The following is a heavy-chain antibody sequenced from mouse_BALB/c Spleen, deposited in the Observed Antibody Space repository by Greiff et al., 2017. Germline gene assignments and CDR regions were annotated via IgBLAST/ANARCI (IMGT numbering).Heavy chain of an antibody. D-gene: IGHD1-1*01. J-gene: IGHJ1*01. CDR2: IDPANGNT. CDR1: GFNIKDTY. Sequence: VQLKESGAELVKPGASVKLSCTASGFNIKDTYMHWVKQRPGQGLEWIGRIDPANGNTKYDPKFQGKATITADTSSNTAYLQLSSLTSEDTAVYYCARYGSSYWYFDVWGAGTTVTVSS. CDR3: ARYGSSYWYFDV. V-gene: IGHV14-3*02.